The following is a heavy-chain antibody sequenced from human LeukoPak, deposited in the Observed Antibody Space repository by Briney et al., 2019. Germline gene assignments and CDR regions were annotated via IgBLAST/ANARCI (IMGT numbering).Heavy chain of an antibody. CDR2: VYYSGST. V-gene: IGHV4-39*07. D-gene: IGHD1-14*01. CDR3: AREAPNRSTNYYYYYYMDV. J-gene: IGHJ6*03. Sequence: SETLSLTCTVSGGSISSSSYYWGWIRQPPGKGLEWIGSVYYSGSTYYNPSLKGRVTISVDTSKNQFSLKLSSVTAADTAVYYCAREAPNRSTNYYYYYYMDVWGKGTTVTVSS. CDR1: GGSISSSSYY.